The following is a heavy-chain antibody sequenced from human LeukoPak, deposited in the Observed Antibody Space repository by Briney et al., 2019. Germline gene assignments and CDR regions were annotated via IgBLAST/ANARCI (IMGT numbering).Heavy chain of an antibody. V-gene: IGHV3-23*01. CDR2: ISGSGDNT. CDR1: GFTFSTYA. CDR3: AKERSSGVYRLFDY. Sequence: GGSLRLSCAASGFTFSTYAMNWVRQAPGKGLEWVSGISGSGDNTYYTDSVKGRFTISRDNSNDTLYLQMNSLRAEDTAVYYCAKERSSGVYRLFDYWGQGTLVTVSS. J-gene: IGHJ4*02. D-gene: IGHD3-22*01.